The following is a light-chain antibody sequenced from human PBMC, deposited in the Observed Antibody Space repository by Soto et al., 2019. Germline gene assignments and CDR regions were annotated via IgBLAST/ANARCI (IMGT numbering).Light chain of an antibody. CDR2: DVS. CDR3: SSYATSSTLVL. Sequence: QSALTQPASVSGSPGQSITISCTGTSSDVGGSNHVSWYQQHPGKAPKPMIFDVSTRPSGVSNRFSGSKSGNTASLTISGLQAEDEADYYCSSYATSSTLVLFGGGTKVTVL. J-gene: IGLJ3*02. CDR1: SSDVGGSNH. V-gene: IGLV2-14*01.